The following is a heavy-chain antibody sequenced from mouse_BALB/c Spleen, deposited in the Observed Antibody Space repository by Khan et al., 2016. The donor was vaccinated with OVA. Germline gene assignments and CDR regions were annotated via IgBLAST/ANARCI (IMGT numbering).Heavy chain of an antibody. V-gene: IGHV1S132*01. Sequence: VQLQQSGAELMRPGASVKLSCKTSGYIFTSYWIHWVKQRSGQGLEWIARIYPGTDNPYYNEKFQDKATLTADKSSTTSYMQLSSLKAEDSAVYFCAREEPLYYFDYWGQGTTLTVSS. J-gene: IGHJ2*01. CDR2: IYPGTDNP. D-gene: IGHD6-1*01. CDR3: AREEPLYYFDY. CDR1: GYIFTSYW.